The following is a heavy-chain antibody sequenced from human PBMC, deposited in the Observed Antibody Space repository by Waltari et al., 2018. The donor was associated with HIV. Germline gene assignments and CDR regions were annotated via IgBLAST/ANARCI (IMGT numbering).Heavy chain of an antibody. J-gene: IGHJ6*02. Sequence: QVQLQESGPGLVKPSETLSLTCTVSGASISGYFWTWIRQSPGKGLEWMAYVEQSGNAKYEPALQRGLSTSYDGPASQFALHVTSVSRAGTAVYFCGRLDGYSGGFYFYFDGAGRWVPGTKVVVS. CDR3: GRLDGYSGGFYFYFDGAGR. CDR2: VEQSGNA. CDR1: GASISGYF. V-gene: IGHV4-59*03. D-gene: IGHD5-12*01.